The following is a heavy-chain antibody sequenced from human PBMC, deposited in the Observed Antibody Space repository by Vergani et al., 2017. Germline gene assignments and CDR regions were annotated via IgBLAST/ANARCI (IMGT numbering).Heavy chain of an antibody. CDR1: GFTFNHYA. J-gene: IGHJ6*02. V-gene: IGHV3-23*01. CDR2: ISGCGGST. CDR3: AKANPLNSGYDYLYYYHAMDV. Sequence: EVQLLESGGDLVQPGGSLRLSCAASGFTFNHYAMNWVRQAPGKGLEWVSGISGCGGSTYYAGSVKGRFTISRDSSKNTLYLQMNSLSAGDTAVYYCAKANPLNSGYDYLYYYHAMDVWGQGTTVTVSS. D-gene: IGHD5-12*01.